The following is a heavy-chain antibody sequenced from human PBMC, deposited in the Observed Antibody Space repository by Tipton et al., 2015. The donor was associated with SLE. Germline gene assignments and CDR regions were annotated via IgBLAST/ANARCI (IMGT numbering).Heavy chain of an antibody. Sequence: TLSLTCTVSGGSISSSSYYWGWIRQPPGKGLEWIGSIYYSGSTYYNPSLKSRVTISVDTSKNQFSLKLSSVTAADTAVYYCARHGWPPLWYFDLWGRGTLVTVSS. CDR1: GGSISSSSYY. CDR2: IYYSGST. V-gene: IGHV4-39*01. J-gene: IGHJ2*01. D-gene: IGHD6-19*01. CDR3: ARHGWPPLWYFDL.